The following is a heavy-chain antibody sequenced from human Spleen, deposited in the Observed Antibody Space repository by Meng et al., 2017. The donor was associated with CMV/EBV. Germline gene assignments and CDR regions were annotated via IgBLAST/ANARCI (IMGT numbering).Heavy chain of an antibody. CDR3: ARAKSYCSSTSCYTNWFDP. J-gene: IGHJ5*02. CDR2: IRNRGNTV. V-gene: IGHV3-11*04. Sequence: GESLKISCAASGFTFSDHHLSWIRQAPGKGLEWISYIRNRGNTVYYGDSVKGRFTISRDNAKNSLYLQMNSLRAEDTAVYYCARAKSYCSSTSCYTNWFDPWGQGTLVTVS. D-gene: IGHD2-2*01. CDR1: GFTFSDHH.